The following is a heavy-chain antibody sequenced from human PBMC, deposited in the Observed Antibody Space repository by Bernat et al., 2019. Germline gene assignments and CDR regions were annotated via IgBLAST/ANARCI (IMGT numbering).Heavy chain of an antibody. J-gene: IGHJ6*02. Sequence: EVQLLESGGGLVQPGGSLRLSCAASGFTFSSYAMSWVRQAPGKGLEWVSAISGSGDRTYDADSVKGRFTISRDNSKNTLSLQMNSLRAEDTAVYYCAKILSQVDYYWYGADVWGQGTTVTVSS. V-gene: IGHV3-23*01. CDR3: AKILSQVDYYWYGADV. D-gene: IGHD2-15*01. CDR1: GFTFSSYA. CDR2: ISGSGDRT.